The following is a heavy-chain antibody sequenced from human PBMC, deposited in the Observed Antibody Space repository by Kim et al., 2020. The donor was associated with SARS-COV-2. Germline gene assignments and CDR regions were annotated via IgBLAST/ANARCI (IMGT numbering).Heavy chain of an antibody. Sequence: GGSLRLSCAASGFTFSNYAMSWVRQPPGKGLEWVSAIGGGDDTQYADHVKGRLPISRDNFQNTPYLQLNSLRADEPAVYYCPSDDTCPAYG. V-gene: IGHV3-23*01. J-gene: IGHJ6*01. CDR2: IGGGDDT. CDR3: PSDDTCPAYG. CDR1: GFTFSNYA. D-gene: IGHD3-9*01.